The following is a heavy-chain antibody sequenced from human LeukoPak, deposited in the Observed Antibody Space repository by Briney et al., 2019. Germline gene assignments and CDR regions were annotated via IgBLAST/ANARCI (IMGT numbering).Heavy chain of an antibody. D-gene: IGHD3-10*01. CDR2: IYHSGGT. J-gene: IGHJ4*02. CDR1: GYSISSNYY. CDR3: ARWVVRGVIPVFDY. Sequence: PSETLSLTCAVSGYSISSNYYWGWIRQPPGKGLEWIGSIYHSGGTYYNPSLKSRVTISVDTSKNQFSLKLSSVTAADTAVYYCARWVVRGVIPVFDYWGQGTLVTVSP. V-gene: IGHV4-38-2*01.